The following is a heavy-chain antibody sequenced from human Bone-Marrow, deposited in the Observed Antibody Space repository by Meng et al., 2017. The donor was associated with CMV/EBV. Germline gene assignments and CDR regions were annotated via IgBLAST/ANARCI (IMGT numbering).Heavy chain of an antibody. CDR1: GFTFSSYA. CDR2: IYSGGSST. V-gene: IGHV3-23*03. D-gene: IGHD6-19*01. CDR3: AKGSSGRYR. Sequence: GGSLRLSCAASGFTFSSYAMSWVRQAPGKGLEWVSVIYSGGSSTYYADSVKGRFTISRDNSKNTLYLQMNSLRAEDTAVYYCAKGSSGRYRWCQGTLVTVSS. J-gene: IGHJ5*02.